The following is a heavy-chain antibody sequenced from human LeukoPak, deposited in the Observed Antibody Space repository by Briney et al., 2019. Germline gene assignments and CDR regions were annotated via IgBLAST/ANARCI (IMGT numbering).Heavy chain of an antibody. J-gene: IGHJ4*02. Sequence: PETLSLTCTVSGGSISSYYWSWIRQPPGKGLEWIGYIYYSGSTNYNPSLKSRVTISVDTSKNQFSLKLSSVTAADTAVYYCARSIVIPPYYFDYWGQGTLVTVSS. V-gene: IGHV4-59*08. CDR2: IYYSGST. D-gene: IGHD1-26*01. CDR3: ARSIVIPPYYFDY. CDR1: GGSISSYY.